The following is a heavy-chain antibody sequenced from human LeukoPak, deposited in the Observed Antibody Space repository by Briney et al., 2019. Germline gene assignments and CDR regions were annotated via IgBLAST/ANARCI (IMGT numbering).Heavy chain of an antibody. CDR3: ARAAGVVVAATHFDC. CDR1: GYTFSSYY. CDR2: IDPSGGDT. Sequence: GASVKVSCKTSGYTFSSYYLEWVREAPGQGLEWMGIIDPSGGDTSNAQKFQGRVTMTRDTSTSTIYMELSSLRSEDTAVYYCARAAGVVVAATHFDCWGQGTLVTVSS. D-gene: IGHD2-15*01. J-gene: IGHJ4*02. V-gene: IGHV1-46*03.